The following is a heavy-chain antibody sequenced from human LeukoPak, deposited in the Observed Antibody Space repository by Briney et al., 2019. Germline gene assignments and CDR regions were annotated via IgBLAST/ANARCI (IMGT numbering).Heavy chain of an antibody. D-gene: IGHD1-26*01. V-gene: IGHV1-69*06. Sequence: SVKVSCKTTGGRFKSYGFSWVRQAPGQGLEWMGGIIPVFDRPTYAQKFEGRVTITADKSTNTTYMEISSLTSDDTAVYYCARDAQWELRAFDVWGQGTMGIVSS. J-gene: IGHJ3*01. CDR2: IIPVFDRP. CDR1: GGRFKSYG. CDR3: ARDAQWELRAFDV.